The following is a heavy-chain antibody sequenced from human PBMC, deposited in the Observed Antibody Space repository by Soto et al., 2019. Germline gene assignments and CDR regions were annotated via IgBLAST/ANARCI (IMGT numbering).Heavy chain of an antibody. D-gene: IGHD3-3*01. CDR2: ISYDGSNK. J-gene: IGHJ6*02. CDR1: GFTFSSYA. Sequence: GGSLRLSCAASGFTFSSYAMHWVRQAPGKGLEWVAVISYDGSNKYYADSVKCRFTISRDNSKNTLFLQMNSLRAEDTAVYYCARDFTTIFGIQYYYYYGMDVWGQGTTVTVSS. V-gene: IGHV3-30-3*01. CDR3: ARDFTTIFGIQYYYYYGMDV.